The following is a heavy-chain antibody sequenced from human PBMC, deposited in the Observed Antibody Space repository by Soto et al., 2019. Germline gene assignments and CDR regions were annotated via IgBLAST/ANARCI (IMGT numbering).Heavy chain of an antibody. CDR2: IWYDESKK. Sequence: QVQLVESGGGVVQPGRSLRLSCAVSGFPLSDYGMHWVRQAPGKGLEWVAVIWYDESKKYYADSVKGRFTISRDNSKNTLYLKMHSLRAEDTAVYYCASERGSSDFDYWGQGTLVTVS. D-gene: IGHD1-26*01. V-gene: IGHV3-33*01. J-gene: IGHJ4*02. CDR3: ASERGSSDFDY. CDR1: GFPLSDYG.